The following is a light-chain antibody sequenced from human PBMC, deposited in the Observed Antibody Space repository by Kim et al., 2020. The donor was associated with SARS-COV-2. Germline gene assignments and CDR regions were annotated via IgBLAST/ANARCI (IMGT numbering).Light chain of an antibody. V-gene: IGLV3-19*01. J-gene: IGLJ2*01. Sequence: SSVLTQDPAVSVALGQTVRITCQGDSLRSYYASWYQQKPGQAPVLVIYGKNNRPSGIPDRFSGSSSGNTASLTITGAQAEDEADYYCKSRDSSGKVVFGGGTQLTVL. CDR2: GKN. CDR1: SLRSYY. CDR3: KSRDSSGKVV.